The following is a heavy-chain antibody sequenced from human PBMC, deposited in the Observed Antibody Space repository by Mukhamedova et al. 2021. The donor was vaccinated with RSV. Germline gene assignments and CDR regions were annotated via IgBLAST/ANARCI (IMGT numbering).Heavy chain of an antibody. J-gene: IGHJ4*02. Sequence: VKGRFTISRDNAKNSLYLQMNSLRTEDTAVYYCVRGHYGLDYWGQGTLVTVSS. V-gene: IGHV3-11*01. D-gene: IGHD4-17*01. CDR3: VRGHYGLDY.